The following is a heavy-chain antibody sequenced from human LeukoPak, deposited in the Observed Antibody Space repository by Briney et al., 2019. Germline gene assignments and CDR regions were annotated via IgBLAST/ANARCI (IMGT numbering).Heavy chain of an antibody. CDR2: ISAYNGNT. CDR3: ARDWFCSASYCSDVFDI. D-gene: IGHD3-3*01. J-gene: IGHJ3*02. V-gene: IGHV1-18*01. Sequence: EASVKVSCKASGYTFTSYGISWVRQAPGQGLEWMGWISAYNGNTNYAQKLQGRVTMTTDSSTNTAYMELSSLRSDDTAMYYCARDWFCSASYCSDVFDIWGQGTMVTV. CDR1: GYTFTSYG.